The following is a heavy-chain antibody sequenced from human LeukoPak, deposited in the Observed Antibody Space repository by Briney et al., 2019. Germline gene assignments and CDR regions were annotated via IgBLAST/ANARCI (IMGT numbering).Heavy chain of an antibody. CDR1: GGSISSYY. CDR2: IYYSGST. J-gene: IGHJ4*02. CDR3: ARSGYSYGFGIIFDY. D-gene: IGHD5-18*01. Sequence: SETLSLTCTVSGGSISSYYWSWIRQPPGKGLEWIGYIYYSGSTNYNPSLKSQVTISVDTSKNQFSLKLSSVTAADTAVYYCARSGYSYGFGIIFDYWGQGTLVTVSS. V-gene: IGHV4-59*01.